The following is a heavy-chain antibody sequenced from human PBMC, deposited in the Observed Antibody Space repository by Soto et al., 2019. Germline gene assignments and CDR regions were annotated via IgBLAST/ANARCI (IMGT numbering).Heavy chain of an antibody. CDR2: ISSDGTTT. J-gene: IGHJ5*02. CDR3: ARVPYCRSSGCYSWFDP. Sequence: PGGSLRLSCAASGFTFSSSWMSWVRQAPGKGLAWVSSISSDGTTTTYADSVKGRFTISRDNAKNTLHLQMNSLRAEDTAVYYCARVPYCRSSGCYSWFDPWGQGTLVTVSS. V-gene: IGHV3-74*01. D-gene: IGHD2-2*01. CDR1: GFTFSSSW.